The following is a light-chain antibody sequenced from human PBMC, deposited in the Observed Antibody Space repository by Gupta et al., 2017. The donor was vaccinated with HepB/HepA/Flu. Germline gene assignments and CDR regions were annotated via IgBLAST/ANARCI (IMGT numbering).Light chain of an antibody. V-gene: IGLV2-14*01. Sequence: QSALPPPASVSASPGQSITISCTGSSSDIGSDNYVSWYQQHPGKAPKLIIFDVTNRPSGLSDRFSGSKSGNTASLTISGLQAEDEADYYCSSFTTSSTWVFGGGTKLTVL. J-gene: IGLJ3*02. CDR1: SSDIGSDNY. CDR2: DVT. CDR3: SSFTTSSTWV.